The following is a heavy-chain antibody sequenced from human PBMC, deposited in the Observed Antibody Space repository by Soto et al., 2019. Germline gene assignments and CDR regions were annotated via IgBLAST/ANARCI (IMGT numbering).Heavy chain of an antibody. J-gene: IGHJ6*02. CDR1: GGSISSYD. CDR3: ARALVGLPNNGLGYYYYGMDV. CDR2: IYYSGST. V-gene: IGHV4-59*01. D-gene: IGHD1-26*01. Sequence: PXATLSLTCTVSGGSISSYDWSWIRQPPGKGLEWIGYIYYSGSTNYNPSLKSRVTISVDTSKNQFSLKLSSVTAADTAVYYCARALVGLPNNGLGYYYYGMDVWGQGTTVTVSS.